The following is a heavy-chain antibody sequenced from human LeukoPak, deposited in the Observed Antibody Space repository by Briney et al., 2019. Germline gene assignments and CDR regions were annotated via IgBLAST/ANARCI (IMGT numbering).Heavy chain of an antibody. D-gene: IGHD3-22*01. CDR1: GYTFTSYG. Sequence: ASVTVSCTTYGYTFTSYGISWVRQAPGQGLEGMGWISGYNGNTNYAQNLQGRVTLTTDTSTSRAYMELRSLRSDDTAVYYCARTPIHYDTSGSTWGAFDIWGQGTMVTVAS. CDR2: ISGYNGNT. J-gene: IGHJ3*02. V-gene: IGHV1-18*01. CDR3: ARTPIHYDTSGSTWGAFDI.